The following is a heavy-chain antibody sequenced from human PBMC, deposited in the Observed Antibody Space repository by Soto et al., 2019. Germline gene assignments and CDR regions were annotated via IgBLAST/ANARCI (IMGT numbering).Heavy chain of an antibody. CDR3: ASSPAFSSSWYGIPPDPSHGMDV. V-gene: IGHV1-46*01. Sequence: QIQLVQSGAEVKRPGASVRVSCKSSGYTFTRFYIHWVRQAPGQGLEWMGIINPSGGITNFAQRFQCRVTMTRDMSTNTHSMELSSLKSDDTAVYYCASSPAFSSSWYGIPPDPSHGMDVWGQGTTVTVS. D-gene: IGHD6-13*01. CDR2: INPSGGIT. J-gene: IGHJ6*02. CDR1: GYTFTRFY.